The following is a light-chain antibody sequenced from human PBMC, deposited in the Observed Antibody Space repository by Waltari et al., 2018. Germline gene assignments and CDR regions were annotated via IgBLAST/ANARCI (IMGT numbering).Light chain of an antibody. Sequence: QAVVTQEPSLTVSPGGTVTPTCDPITGPVTRDHYTYWFQQKPGQAPTTLIYDTTKKYSWTPARFSGSLLGGKAALTLSGAQPEDEAEYYCLLAYGDAQVFGTGTKVTVL. CDR1: TGPVTRDHY. CDR3: LLAYGDAQV. CDR2: DTT. J-gene: IGLJ1*01. V-gene: IGLV7-46*01.